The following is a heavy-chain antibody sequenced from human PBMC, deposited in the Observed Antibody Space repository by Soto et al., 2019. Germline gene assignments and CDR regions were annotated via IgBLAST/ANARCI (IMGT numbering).Heavy chain of an antibody. J-gene: IGHJ4*02. CDR1: GYTFTNND. V-gene: IGHV1-8*01. Sequence: QVQLVQSGAEVKEPGASVRVSCKASGYTFTNNDISWVRQATGQGLEWMGWMNPIRGNAGYAQKFQGRVTMTRNTSISTAYLELRSLRVEDTAVYYCARWVVGADYPDYWGQGTLVTVSS. D-gene: IGHD1-26*01. CDR3: ARWVVGADYPDY. CDR2: MNPIRGNA.